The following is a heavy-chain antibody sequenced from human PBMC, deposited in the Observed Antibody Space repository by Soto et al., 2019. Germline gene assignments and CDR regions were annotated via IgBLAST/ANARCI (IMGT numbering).Heavy chain of an antibody. D-gene: IGHD6-19*01. CDR3: AKGNTSGWYFFDY. CDR1: GFTFSDCA. Sequence: GGSLRLSCEASGFTFSDCAMSWVRQAPGKGLEWVSGISGTGRSTFYADSVKDRFTISRDNSKNTVYLQMTSLRAEDTAAYYCAKGNTSGWYFFDYWGQGTLVTGSS. J-gene: IGHJ4*02. V-gene: IGHV3-23*01. CDR2: ISGTGRST.